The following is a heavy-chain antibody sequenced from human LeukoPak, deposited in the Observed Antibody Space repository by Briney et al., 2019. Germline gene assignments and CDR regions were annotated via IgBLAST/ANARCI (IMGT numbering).Heavy chain of an antibody. D-gene: IGHD6-19*01. Sequence: SVKVSCKASGGTFSSYAISWVRQAPGQGLEWMGGIIPIFGTANYAQKFQGRVTITADESTSTAYMELSSLRSEDTAVYYCARDGGYSSGRYYFDYWGQGTLVTVSS. CDR3: ARDGGYSSGRYYFDY. CDR2: IIPIFGTA. J-gene: IGHJ4*02. V-gene: IGHV1-69*01. CDR1: GGTFSSYA.